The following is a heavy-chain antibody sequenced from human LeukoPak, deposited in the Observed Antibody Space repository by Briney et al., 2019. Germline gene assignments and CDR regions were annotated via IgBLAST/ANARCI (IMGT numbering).Heavy chain of an antibody. Sequence: ASVKVSCKASGGTFSSYAISWVRQAPGQGLEWMGRIIPILGIANYAQKFQGRVTITADKSTSTAYMELSSLRSEDTAVYYCAREVPATAEYAFDIWDQGTMVTVSS. J-gene: IGHJ3*02. CDR2: IIPILGIA. CDR3: AREVPATAEYAFDI. V-gene: IGHV1-69*04. CDR1: GGTFSSYA. D-gene: IGHD2-2*01.